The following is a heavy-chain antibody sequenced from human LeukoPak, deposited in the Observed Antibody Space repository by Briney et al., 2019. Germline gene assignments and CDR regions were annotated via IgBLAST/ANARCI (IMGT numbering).Heavy chain of an antibody. J-gene: IGHJ6*03. CDR1: EFTFSDYS. CDR2: ISSSSSYI. CDR3: ARLAANPYYSPHYYYMDV. D-gene: IGHD3-10*01. V-gene: IGHV3-21*01. Sequence: GGSLRLSCAASEFTFSDYSMNWVRQAPGKGLEWVSFISSSSSYIYYADSVKGRFTISRDNAKNSLYLQMNSLRAEDTAVYYCARLAANPYYSPHYYYMDVWGKGTTVTVSS.